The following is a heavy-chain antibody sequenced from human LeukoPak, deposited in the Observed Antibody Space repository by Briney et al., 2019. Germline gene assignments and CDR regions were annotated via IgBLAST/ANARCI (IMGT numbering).Heavy chain of an antibody. J-gene: IGHJ4*02. CDR3: ARDNLYDSSGYYPHFDY. D-gene: IGHD3-22*01. Sequence: GRSLRLSCAASGFTFSHYYMSWIRQAPGKGPEWVSYISSSGSTIYYADSVKGRFTISRDNAKNSLYLQMNSLRAEDTAVYYCARDNLYDSSGYYPHFDYWGQGTLVTVSS. CDR1: GFTFSHYY. CDR2: ISSSGSTI. V-gene: IGHV3-11*01.